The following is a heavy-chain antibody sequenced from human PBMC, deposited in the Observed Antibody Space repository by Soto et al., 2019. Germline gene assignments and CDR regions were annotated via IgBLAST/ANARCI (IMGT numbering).Heavy chain of an antibody. D-gene: IGHD3-22*01. Sequence: GGSLRLSCAASGFTFISYSMNWVLQAPWKGLEWVSSISSSSSYIYYADSVKGRFTISRDNAKNSLYLQMNSLRAEDTAVYYCARDPFADFYDSRGKEDFDIWGQGTMVNVSS. J-gene: IGHJ3*02. V-gene: IGHV3-21*01. CDR1: GFTFISYS. CDR2: ISSSSSYI. CDR3: ARDPFADFYDSRGKEDFDI.